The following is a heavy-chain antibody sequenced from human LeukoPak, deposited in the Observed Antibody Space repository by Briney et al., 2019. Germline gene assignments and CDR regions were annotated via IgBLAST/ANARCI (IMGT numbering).Heavy chain of an antibody. Sequence: GASVKVSCKVSGYTLTELSMHWVRQAPGKGLEWMGGFDPEDGETIYAQKFQGRVTMTGDTSIDTAYMELSSLRSEDTAVYYCAAGLGFDPWGQGSLVTVSS. V-gene: IGHV1-24*01. CDR2: FDPEDGET. CDR1: GYTLTELS. CDR3: AAGLGFDP. J-gene: IGHJ5*02.